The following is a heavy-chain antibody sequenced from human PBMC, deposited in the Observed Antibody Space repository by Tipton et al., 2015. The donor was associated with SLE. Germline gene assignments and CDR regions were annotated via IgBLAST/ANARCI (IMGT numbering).Heavy chain of an antibody. CDR2: INSDGSTT. J-gene: IGHJ4*02. D-gene: IGHD4-11*01. V-gene: IGHV3-74*01. CDR1: GFTFSSYW. Sequence: SLRLSCAASGFTFSSYWMHWVRQAPGKGLVWVSHINSDGSTTSYADSVKGRFTISRDNAKNSLFLQMNSLRADDTAVYYCARDPRHYSSESGDYWGQGTLVTVSS. CDR3: ARDPRHYSSESGDY.